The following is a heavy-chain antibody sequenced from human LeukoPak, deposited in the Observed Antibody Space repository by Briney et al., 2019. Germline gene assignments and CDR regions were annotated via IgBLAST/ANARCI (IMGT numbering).Heavy chain of an antibody. CDR1: GFTFSSYA. D-gene: IGHD3-22*01. CDR2: ISYDGSNK. CDR3: ARVAGIGFTMIVVVSYFDY. J-gene: IGHJ4*02. Sequence: PGGSLRLSCAASGFTFSSYAMHWVRQAPGKGLEWVAVISYDGSNKYYADSVKGRFTISRDNAKNSLYLQMNSLRADDTAVYYCARVAGIGFTMIVVVSYFDYWGQGTLVTVSS. V-gene: IGHV3-30*04.